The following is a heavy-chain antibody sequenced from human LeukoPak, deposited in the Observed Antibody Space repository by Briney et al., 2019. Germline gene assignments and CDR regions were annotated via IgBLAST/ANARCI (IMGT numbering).Heavy chain of an antibody. V-gene: IGHV1-18*01. J-gene: IGHJ4*02. Sequence: ASVKVSCKASGYTFTSYGISWVRQAPGQGLEWMGWISVYNGNTNYAQKLQGRVTMTTDTSTSTAYMELRSLRSDDSAVYYCASGGGTMVTTLRDWYADYWGQGTLVTVSS. CDR2: ISVYNGNT. D-gene: IGHD4-17*01. CDR3: ASGGGTMVTTLRDWYADY. CDR1: GYTFTSYG.